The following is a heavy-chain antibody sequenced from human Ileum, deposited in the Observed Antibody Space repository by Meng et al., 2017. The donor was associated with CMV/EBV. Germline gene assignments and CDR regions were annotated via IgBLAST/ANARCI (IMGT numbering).Heavy chain of an antibody. CDR2: INAGGST. V-gene: IGHV4-4*07. CDR1: GGSISTYY. CDR3: AREENTVNQFEH. J-gene: IGHJ4*02. Sequence: VHLQESGPGLVKPSETLALTCAVSGGSISTYYWTWVRQPAGKGLEWIGRINAGGSTNDNPSLKSRVTMSVDTSKNQFSLKVTSVTAADTAVYYCAREENTVNQFEHWGQGTLVTVSS. D-gene: IGHD4-17*01.